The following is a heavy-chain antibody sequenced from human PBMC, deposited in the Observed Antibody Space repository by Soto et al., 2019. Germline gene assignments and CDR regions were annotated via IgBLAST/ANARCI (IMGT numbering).Heavy chain of an antibody. Sequence: GASVKVSCKASGYTFTSYAMHWVRQGPGQRLEWMGWINAGNGNTKYSQKFQGRVTITSDTSASTAYMELSSLRTEDTAVYYCARNLFYYDFWSGYYSPFYYYDGMDVCGEGATVTVTS. CDR3: ARNLFYYDFWSGYYSPFYYYDGMDV. CDR2: INAGNGNT. J-gene: IGHJ6*02. D-gene: IGHD3-3*01. V-gene: IGHV1-3*01. CDR1: GYTFTSYA.